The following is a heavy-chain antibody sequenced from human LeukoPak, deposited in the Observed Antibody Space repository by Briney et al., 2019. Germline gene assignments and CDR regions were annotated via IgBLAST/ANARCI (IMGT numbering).Heavy chain of an antibody. CDR2: IYYSGST. CDR3: ASSYYDILTGHYPFDY. J-gene: IGHJ4*02. D-gene: IGHD3-9*01. CDR1: GGSISSSSYY. Sequence: PSETLSLTCTVSGGSISSSSYYWGWIRQPPGKGLEWIGSIYYSGSTYYNPSLKSRVTISVDTSKNQFSLKLSSVTAADTAVYYCASSYYDILTGHYPFDYWGQGTLVTVSS. V-gene: IGHV4-39*01.